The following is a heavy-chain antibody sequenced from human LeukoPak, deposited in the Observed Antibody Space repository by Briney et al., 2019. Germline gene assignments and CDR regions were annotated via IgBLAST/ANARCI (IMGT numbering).Heavy chain of an antibody. V-gene: IGHV3-21*01. CDR2: IGGSSPYI. CDR3: ARESRPAYYYDSSGYYYGSYFDY. Sequence: GGSLRLSCAASGFSFSVYSMSWVRQAPGKGLEWVSSIGGSSPYIYYADSVKGRFTVSRDNAKNSLYLQMNSLRAEDTAVYYCARESRPAYYYDSSGYYYGSYFDYWGQGTLVTVSS. D-gene: IGHD3-22*01. J-gene: IGHJ4*02. CDR1: GFSFSVYS.